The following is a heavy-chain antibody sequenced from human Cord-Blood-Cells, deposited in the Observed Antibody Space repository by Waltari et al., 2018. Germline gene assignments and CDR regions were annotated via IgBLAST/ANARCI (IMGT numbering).Heavy chain of an antibody. CDR3: ARDLSSSGDY. D-gene: IGHD6-6*01. CDR1: GGTFSSYA. J-gene: IGHJ4*02. CDR2: IIPILVIA. Sequence: QVQLVQSGTEVKKPGSSVKVSCKASGGTFSSYAISWVRQAPGQGLECMGRIIPILVIANYAQKFQGRVTITADKSTSTAYMELSSLRSEDTAVYYCARDLSSSGDYWGQGTLVTVSS. V-gene: IGHV1-69*09.